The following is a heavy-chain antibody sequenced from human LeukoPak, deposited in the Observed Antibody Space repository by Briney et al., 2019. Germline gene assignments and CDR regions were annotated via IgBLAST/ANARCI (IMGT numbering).Heavy chain of an antibody. CDR2: ISSSGSTI. Sequence: GGSLRLSCAASGFTFSDYYMRWIRQAPGKGLEWVSYISSSGSTIYYADSVKGRFTISRDNAKNSLYLQMNSLRAEDTAVYYCARQGIRITMVRGVDYWGQGTLVTVSS. J-gene: IGHJ4*02. CDR3: ARQGIRITMVRGVDY. CDR1: GFTFSDYY. D-gene: IGHD3-10*01. V-gene: IGHV3-11*04.